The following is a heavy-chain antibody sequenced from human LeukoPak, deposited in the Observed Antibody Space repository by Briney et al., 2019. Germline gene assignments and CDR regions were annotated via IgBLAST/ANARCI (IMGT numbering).Heavy chain of an antibody. J-gene: IGHJ5*02. CDR3: ARGEDYYDSSGYYLNWFDP. CDR2: MNPNSGNT. D-gene: IGHD3-22*01. V-gene: IGHV1-8*02. CDR1: GYTFTSYG. Sequence: ASVKVSCKASGYTFTSYGINWVRQATGQGLEWMGWMNPNSGNTGYAQKFQGRVTMTRNTSISTAYMELSSLKSEDTAVYYCARGEDYYDSSGYYLNWFDPWGQGTLVTVSS.